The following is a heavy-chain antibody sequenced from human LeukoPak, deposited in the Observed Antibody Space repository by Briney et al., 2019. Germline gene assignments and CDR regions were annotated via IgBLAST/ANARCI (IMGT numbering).Heavy chain of an antibody. CDR1: GFTFSSYA. V-gene: IGHV3-23*01. J-gene: IGHJ4*02. CDR3: VKDLGRYRNNCFDY. Sequence: GGSLRLSCAASGFTFSSYAMSWVRQAPEKGLEWVSTISGSGGGKYYADSVKGRFTISRDDSKNTLYLQMYSLRAEDTAVYYCVKDLGRYRNNCFDYWGQGTLVTVSS. D-gene: IGHD1-26*01. CDR2: ISGSGGGK.